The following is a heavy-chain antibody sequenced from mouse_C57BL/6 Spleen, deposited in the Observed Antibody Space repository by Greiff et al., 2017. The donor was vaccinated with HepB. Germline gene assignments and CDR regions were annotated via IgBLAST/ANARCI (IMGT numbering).Heavy chain of an antibody. CDR3: ARKVYSNYVFAY. V-gene: IGHV1-26*01. CDR1: VYTFTDYY. D-gene: IGHD2-5*01. J-gene: IGHJ3*01. CDR2: INPNNGGT. Sequence: VQLQQSGPELVKPGASVKISCKASVYTFTDYYMNWVKQSHGKSLEWIGDINPNNGGTSYNQKFKGKATLTVDKSSSTAYMELRSLTSEDSAVYYCARKVYSNYVFAYWGQGTLVTVSA.